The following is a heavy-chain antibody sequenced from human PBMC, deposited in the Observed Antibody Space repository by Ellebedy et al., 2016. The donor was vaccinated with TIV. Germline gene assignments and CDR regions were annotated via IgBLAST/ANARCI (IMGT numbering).Heavy chain of an antibody. CDR1: GFLFNQYG. Sequence: GGSLRLXXAASGFLFNQYGMHWVRQAPGKGLEWVGFMRSKTYGGTIEYAASVKGRFTISRDDSKSIVYLQMSSLKTEDTAVYFCTRDSAGGNSGASFASWGQGTLVTVSS. CDR3: TRDSAGGNSGASFAS. CDR2: MRSKTYGGTI. D-gene: IGHD4-23*01. J-gene: IGHJ4*02. V-gene: IGHV3-49*04.